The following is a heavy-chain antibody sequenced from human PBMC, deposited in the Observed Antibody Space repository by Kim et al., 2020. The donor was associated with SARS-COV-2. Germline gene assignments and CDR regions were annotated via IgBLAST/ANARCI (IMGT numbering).Heavy chain of an antibody. CDR2: ISGSGTIT. D-gene: IGHD6-19*01. V-gene: IGHV3-48*04. CDR3: VRENQWAFDI. J-gene: IGHJ3*02. Sequence: GGSLRLSCATSGFTLSIDSMNWVRQSPGKGLEWVAHISGSGTITKHADSVRGRFTISRDNAKNSLFLQMNGLRAEDTAVYDCVRENQWAFDIWGQGTVVT. CDR1: GFTLSIDS.